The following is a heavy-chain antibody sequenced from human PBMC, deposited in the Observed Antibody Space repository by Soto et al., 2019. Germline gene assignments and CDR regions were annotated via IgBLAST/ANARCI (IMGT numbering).Heavy chain of an antibody. CDR2: ISAYNGNT. D-gene: IGHD4-17*01. CDR3: ARDLGYGNDYGGFYWFDP. J-gene: IGHJ5*02. CDR1: GYTFTSYG. Sequence: GASVKVSCKASGYTFTSYGISWVRQAPGQGLEWMGWISAYNGNTNYAQKLQGRVTMTTDTSTSTAYMELRSLRSDDTAVYYCARDLGYGNDYGGFYWFDPWGQGTLVTVSS. V-gene: IGHV1-18*01.